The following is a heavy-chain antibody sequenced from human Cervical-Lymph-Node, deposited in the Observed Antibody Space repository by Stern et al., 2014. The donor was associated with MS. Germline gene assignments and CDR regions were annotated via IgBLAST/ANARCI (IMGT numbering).Heavy chain of an antibody. CDR1: GFTFSNAW. Sequence: EVQLVESGGGLVKPGGSLRLSCAASGFTFSNAWMNWVRQAPGKGLEWVGRFKSKADGGTTDYAAPVKGRFTMSRDDSKTTLYLQMNSLKTEDTAVYYCTTGFYSDSWGGTWGQGTLVTVSS. CDR3: TTGFYSDSWGGT. V-gene: IGHV3-15*01. CDR2: FKSKADGGTT. J-gene: IGHJ5*02. D-gene: IGHD3-22*01.